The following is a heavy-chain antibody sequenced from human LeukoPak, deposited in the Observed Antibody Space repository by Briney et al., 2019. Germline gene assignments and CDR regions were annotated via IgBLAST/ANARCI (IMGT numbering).Heavy chain of an antibody. CDR1: GDSINDYY. Sequence: SETLSLTCTVSGDSINDYYWSWLRQTPGEGLEWIGFVAYSGNSNYNPSLESRVTISFDTSKNQFSLKLNSVTAADTAIYYCARVLRGAVTCNRFDPWGQGTLVTVPS. CDR3: ARVLRGAVTCNRFDP. V-gene: IGHV4-59*01. J-gene: IGHJ5*02. D-gene: IGHD4-17*01. CDR2: VAYSGNS.